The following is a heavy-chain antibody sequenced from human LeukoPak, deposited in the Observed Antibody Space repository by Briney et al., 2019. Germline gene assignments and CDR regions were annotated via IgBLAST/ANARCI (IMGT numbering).Heavy chain of an antibody. J-gene: IGHJ4*02. CDR2: IIPILGIA. CDR3: AREKKPQDSFDY. V-gene: IGHV1-69*04. CDR1: GGTFSSYA. Sequence: GASVKVSCKASGGTFSSYAISWVRQAPGQGLEWMGRIIPILGIANYAQKFQGRVTITADKSTSTAYMELSSLRSEDTAVYYCAREKKPQDSFDYWGQGTLVTVPS.